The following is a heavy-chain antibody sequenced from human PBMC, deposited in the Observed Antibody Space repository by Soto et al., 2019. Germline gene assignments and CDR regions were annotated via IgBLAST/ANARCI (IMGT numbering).Heavy chain of an antibody. D-gene: IGHD3-16*01. J-gene: IGHJ3*02. Sequence: PGGSLRLSCAASGFSFSSYSMNWVRQAPGKGLEYVSSISSNGGTIYYADSVKGRFTISRDNSKNTLYLQMGSLRAEDMAVYYCASSKGGFAEAFDIWGQGTMVTVSS. V-gene: IGHV3-64*02. CDR3: ASSKGGFAEAFDI. CDR1: GFSFSSYS. CDR2: ISSNGGTI.